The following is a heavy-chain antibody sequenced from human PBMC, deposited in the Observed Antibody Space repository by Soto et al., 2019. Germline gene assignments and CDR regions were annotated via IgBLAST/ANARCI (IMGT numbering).Heavy chain of an antibody. J-gene: IGHJ4*02. V-gene: IGHV3-23*01. CDR1: GFTFSSYA. D-gene: IGHD4-17*01. CDR2: ISGSGGST. CDR3: AKTPRYEGDYGDRLIDY. Sequence: GGSLRLSCAASGFTFSSYAMSWVRQAPGKGLEWVSAISGSGGSTYYADSVKGRFTISRDNSKNTLYLQMNSLRAEDTAVYYCAKTPRYEGDYGDRLIDYWGQGTLVTVSS.